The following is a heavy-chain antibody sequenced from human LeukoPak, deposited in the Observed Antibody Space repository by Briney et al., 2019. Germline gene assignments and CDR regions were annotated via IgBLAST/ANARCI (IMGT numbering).Heavy chain of an antibody. Sequence: GGSLRLSCADSGFTFSNYNMNWVRQAPGKAMEWVSSITSSGTYTFYADSVKGRFTISRDNAKNSLYLQMNSLRAEDTAVYYCARDLGYSSGPNYWGQGTRVTVSS. D-gene: IGHD6-19*01. CDR1: GFTFSNYN. V-gene: IGHV3-21*01. CDR2: ITSSGTYT. J-gene: IGHJ4*02. CDR3: ARDLGYSSGPNY.